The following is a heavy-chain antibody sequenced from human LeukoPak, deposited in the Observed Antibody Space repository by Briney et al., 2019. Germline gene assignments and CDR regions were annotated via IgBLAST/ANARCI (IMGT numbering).Heavy chain of an antibody. D-gene: IGHD3-10*01. CDR2: ISSSSSYI. Sequence: GGSLRLSCAASGFTFSSYAMSWVRQAPGKGLEWVSSISSSSSYIYYADSVKGRFTISRDNAKNSLYLQMNSLRAEDTAVYYCARDYYGSGSYQDYWGQGTLVTVSS. V-gene: IGHV3-21*01. CDR3: ARDYYGSGSYQDY. CDR1: GFTFSSYA. J-gene: IGHJ4*02.